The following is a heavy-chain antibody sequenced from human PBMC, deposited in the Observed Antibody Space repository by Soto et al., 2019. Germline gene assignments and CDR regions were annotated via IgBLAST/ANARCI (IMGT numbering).Heavy chain of an antibody. D-gene: IGHD3-22*01. J-gene: IGHJ4*02. V-gene: IGHV4-31*03. Sequence: SETLSLTCTVSGGSISSGGYYWSWIRQHPGKGLEWIGYIYYSGSTYYNPSLKSRVTISVDTSKNQFSLKLSSVTAAATAVYYCATLDSSGYYYGYYFDYWGQGTLVTVSS. CDR1: GGSISSGGYY. CDR3: ATLDSSGYYYGYYFDY. CDR2: IYYSGST.